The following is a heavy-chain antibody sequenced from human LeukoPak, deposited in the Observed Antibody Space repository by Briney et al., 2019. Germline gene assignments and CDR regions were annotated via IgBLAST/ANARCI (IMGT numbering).Heavy chain of an antibody. V-gene: IGHV3-21*01. CDR3: ARDSTRYYYYYYYMDV. J-gene: IGHJ6*03. CDR2: ISSSSSYI. CDR1: GFTFSSYS. Sequence: GGSLRLSCAASGFTFSSYSMNWVRQAPGKGLEWVSSISSSSSYIYYADSVKGRFTISRDNAKNSLYPQMNSLRAEDTAVYYCARDSTRYYYYYYYMDVWGKGTTVTVSS.